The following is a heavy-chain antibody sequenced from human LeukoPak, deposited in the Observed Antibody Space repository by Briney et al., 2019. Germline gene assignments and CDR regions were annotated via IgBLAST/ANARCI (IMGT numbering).Heavy chain of an antibody. CDR3: ARATLGYCSSTSCLDDYGMDV. D-gene: IGHD2-2*01. J-gene: IGHJ6*02. CDR1: GYTFTAYY. V-gene: IGHV1-2*02. Sequence: ASVQVSCKTSGYTFTAYYVHWVRQAPGQGLEWMGWINPNSGGTNYAQKFQGRVTMTRDTSISTAYMELSRLRSDDTAVYYCARATLGYCSSTSCLDDYGMDVWGQGTTVTVS. CDR2: INPNSGGT.